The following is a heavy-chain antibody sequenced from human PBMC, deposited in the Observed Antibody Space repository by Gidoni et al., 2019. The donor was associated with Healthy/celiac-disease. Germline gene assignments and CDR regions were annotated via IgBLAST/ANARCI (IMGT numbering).Heavy chain of an antibody. V-gene: IGHV3-23*01. D-gene: IGHD3-16*01. Sequence: EVQLLESGGGLVQTGGSLRLSCAASGFTFCSYSMSWVRQATGKGLEWVSAISCSGGSKYYADSVKGRFTISRDNSKNTLYLQMNSLRAEDTAVYYCAKFRTSPPSEGAAEYFQHWGQGTLVTVSS. CDR2: ISCSGGSK. J-gene: IGHJ1*01. CDR1: GFTFCSYS. CDR3: AKFRTSPPSEGAAEYFQH.